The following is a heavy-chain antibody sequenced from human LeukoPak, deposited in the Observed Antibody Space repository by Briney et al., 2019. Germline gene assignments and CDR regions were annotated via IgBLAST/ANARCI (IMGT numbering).Heavy chain of an antibody. V-gene: IGHV3-30*04. CDR3: ARVYGDYYHYYYYYAMDL. CDR1: GFTFSSYA. J-gene: IGHJ6*02. D-gene: IGHD4-17*01. CDR2: IPSDGRYT. Sequence: GGSLRLSCAASGFTFSSYAGRWVRQAPGKGLEWVAAIPSDGRYTYYADSVQGRFTISRVNSMNTLYLQMNSLRPAATAVYYCARVYGDYYHYYYYYAMDLWGQGTTVTVSS.